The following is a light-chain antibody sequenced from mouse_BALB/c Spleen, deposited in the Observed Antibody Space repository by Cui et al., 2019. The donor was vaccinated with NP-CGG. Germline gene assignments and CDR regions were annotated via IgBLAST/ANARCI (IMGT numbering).Light chain of an antibody. CDR2: GTN. CDR1: TGAVTTSNY. J-gene: IGLJ1*01. CDR3: ALWYSNHWV. Sequence: QAVVTQESTLTTSPAETVTLTCRSSTGAVTTSNYANWVQEKPHHLFTGLIGGTNNRAPGVPARFSGSLIGDKAALTITGAQTEDEAIYFCALWYSNHWVFGGGTKLTVL. V-gene: IGLV1*01.